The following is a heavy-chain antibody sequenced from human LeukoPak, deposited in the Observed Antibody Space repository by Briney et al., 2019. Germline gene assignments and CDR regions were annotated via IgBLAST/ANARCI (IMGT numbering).Heavy chain of an antibody. J-gene: IGHJ4*02. CDR3: ARVLLYYDSSGGDY. CDR2: ISSSSNYI. CDR1: GFTFSSYS. V-gene: IGHV3-21*01. D-gene: IGHD3-22*01. Sequence: GGSLRLSCAASGFTFSSYSMNWVRQAPGKGLEWVSSISSSSNYIYYADSVKGRFTISRDNAKNSLYLQMNSLRAEDTAVYYCARVLLYYDSSGGDYWGQGTLVTVSS.